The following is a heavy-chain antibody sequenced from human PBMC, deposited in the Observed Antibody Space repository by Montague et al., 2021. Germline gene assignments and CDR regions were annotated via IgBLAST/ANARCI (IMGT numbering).Heavy chain of an antibody. CDR2: INPDRSAK. V-gene: IGHV3-7*01. CDR3: VSVGE. J-gene: IGHJ1*01. Sequence: SLRLSCAASGFTFSNSWMNWVRQAPGKGLEWVANINPDRSAKRHVDSVQGRFTISRDSAKNSLHLQMNSLRAEDTAVYYCVSVGEWGQGTLVTVSS. CDR1: GFTFSNSW. D-gene: IGHD2-21*01.